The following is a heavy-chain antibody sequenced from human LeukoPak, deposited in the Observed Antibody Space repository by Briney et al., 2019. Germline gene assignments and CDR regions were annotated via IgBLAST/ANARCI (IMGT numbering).Heavy chain of an antibody. Sequence: PSETLSLTCTVSGGSISSYYWSWIRQPPGKGLEWIGYIYYSGSTNYNPSLKSRVTISVDTSKNQFSLKLSSVTAADTAVYYCARAQLVPAASRRGYEDRGWFDYWGQGTLVTVSS. V-gene: IGHV4-59*12. CDR2: IYYSGST. J-gene: IGHJ4*02. CDR3: ARAQLVPAASRRGYEDRGWFDY. CDR1: GGSISSYY. D-gene: IGHD2-2*01.